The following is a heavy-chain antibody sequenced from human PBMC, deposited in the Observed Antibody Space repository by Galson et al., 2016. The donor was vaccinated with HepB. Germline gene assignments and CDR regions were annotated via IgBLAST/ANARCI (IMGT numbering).Heavy chain of an antibody. CDR2: IYWDDDK. D-gene: IGHD2-21*02. Sequence: PALVKPTQTLTLTCTFSGFSLSSSGVGVGWIRQPPGKALEWLALIYWDDDKRYSPSLKSRLTITKDTSKNQVVLTMTNMDPVDTATYYCARETLGYCGGDWYSGGWFDPWGQGTLVTVSS. J-gene: IGHJ5*02. CDR3: ARETLGYCGGDWYSGGWFDP. CDR1: GFSLSSSGVG. V-gene: IGHV2-5*02.